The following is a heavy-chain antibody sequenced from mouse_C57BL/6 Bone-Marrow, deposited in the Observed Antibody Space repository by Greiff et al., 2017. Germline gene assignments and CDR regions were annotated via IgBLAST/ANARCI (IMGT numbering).Heavy chain of an antibody. CDR2: IYPGDGDT. J-gene: IGHJ2*01. Sequence: LMESGAELVKPGASVKISCKVSGYAFSTYWMNWVKQRPGKGLEWIGQIYPGDGDTNYNGKFKGKATLTADKSSSTAYMQLSSLTSADSAVYFCARDWDYFDYWGQGTTLTVSS. V-gene: IGHV1-80*01. CDR3: ARDWDYFDY. CDR1: GYAFSTYW. D-gene: IGHD4-1*01.